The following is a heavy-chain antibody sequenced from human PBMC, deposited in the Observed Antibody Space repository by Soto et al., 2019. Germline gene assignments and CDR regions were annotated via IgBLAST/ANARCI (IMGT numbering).Heavy chain of an antibody. V-gene: IGHV1-18*01. Sequence: ASVKVSCKASGYAFTSYGISWVRQAPGQGLEWMGWISAYNGNTNYAQKLQGRVTMTTDTSTSTAYMELRSLRSDDTAVYYCARDNGITGTNDALDIWGQGTRVTVSS. D-gene: IGHD1-20*01. CDR3: ARDNGITGTNDALDI. CDR1: GYAFTSYG. J-gene: IGHJ3*02. CDR2: ISAYNGNT.